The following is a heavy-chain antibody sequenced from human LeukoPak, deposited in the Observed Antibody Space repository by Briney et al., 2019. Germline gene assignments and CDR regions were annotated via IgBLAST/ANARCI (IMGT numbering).Heavy chain of an antibody. J-gene: IGHJ4*02. CDR3: AKDRYNFDY. CDR2: IVGSGGST. V-gene: IGHV3-23*01. CDR1: GFTFSTYA. Sequence: GGSLRLSCAASGFTFSTYAMNWVRQAPGKGLEWVSGIVGSGGSTYYADSVKGRFTISRDNSKNTLYLQMNSLRAEDTAVYYCAKDRYNFDYWGQGTVVTVSS. D-gene: IGHD5-18*01.